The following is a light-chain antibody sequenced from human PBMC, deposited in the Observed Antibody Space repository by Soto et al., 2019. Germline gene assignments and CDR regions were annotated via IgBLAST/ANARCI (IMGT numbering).Light chain of an antibody. J-gene: IGLJ1*01. V-gene: IGLV2-11*01. CDR3: CSYAGDYPFV. CDR2: DVK. Sequence: QSVLTQPRSVSGSPGQSVTISCTGTSSDVGGYNYVSWYQQHPGRAPRVMIYDVKTRPSGVPDRFSGSKSGNTASLTISELQAEDEADYYCCSYAGDYPFVFGTGTKLTVL. CDR1: SSDVGGYNY.